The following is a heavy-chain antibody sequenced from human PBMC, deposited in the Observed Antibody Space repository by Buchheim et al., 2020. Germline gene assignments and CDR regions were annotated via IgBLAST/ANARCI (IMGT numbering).Heavy chain of an antibody. J-gene: IGHJ5*02. CDR2: IYYSGST. CDR3: ARGSGLNYYDTSGYYSWFDP. V-gene: IGHV4-30-4*01. Sequence: QVQLQESGPGLVKPSQTLSLTCTVSGGSISSGDYYWSWIRQPPGKGLEWIGYIYYSGSTYSNPSLKSRVPITVDTSKNQFSLKLSSVTAADTAMYYCARGSGLNYYDTSGYYSWFDPWGQGTL. D-gene: IGHD3-22*01. CDR1: GGSISSGDYY.